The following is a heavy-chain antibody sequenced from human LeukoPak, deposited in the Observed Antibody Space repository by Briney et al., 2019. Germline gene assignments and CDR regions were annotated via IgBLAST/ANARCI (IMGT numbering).Heavy chain of an antibody. CDR3: AREYVGFLDSCFDY. V-gene: IGHV3-21*01. D-gene: IGHD3/OR15-3a*01. Sequence: TGGSLEILCAGCGSSLSDLNMSCVRQAPGKGLEWVASISSRSNYIYYADSLKGRVTVSRDNARNSLFLQMTSLRAEDTAGYYCAREYVGFLDSCFDYWGQGTLVIVSS. CDR1: GSSLSDLN. J-gene: IGHJ4*02. CDR2: ISSRSNYI.